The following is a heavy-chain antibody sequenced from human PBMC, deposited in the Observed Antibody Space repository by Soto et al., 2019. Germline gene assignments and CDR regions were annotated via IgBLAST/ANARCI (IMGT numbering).Heavy chain of an antibody. Sequence: LSLTCTVSGGSISSGGYYWSWIRQHPGKGLEWIGYIYYSGSTYYNPSLKSRVTISVDTSKNQFSLKLSSVTAADTAVYYCARGVTMVRGVIHTPYFDYWGQGTLVTVSS. V-gene: IGHV4-31*03. D-gene: IGHD3-10*01. CDR1: GGSISSGGYY. CDR2: IYYSGST. CDR3: ARGVTMVRGVIHTPYFDY. J-gene: IGHJ4*02.